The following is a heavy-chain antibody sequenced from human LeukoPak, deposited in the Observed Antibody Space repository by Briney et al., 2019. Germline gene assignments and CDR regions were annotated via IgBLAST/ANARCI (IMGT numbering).Heavy chain of an antibody. CDR3: ARARDAYDSFDN. CDR2: IYYSGTT. CDR1: GDSISSYS. Sequence: SETLSLTCTVSGDSISSYSWNWIRQPPGKGLEWIGYIYYSGTTDYNPSLKSRVTISVDTSHQFSLRLSSVTAADTAVYYCARARDAYDSFDNWGQGTLVTVSS. D-gene: IGHD3-22*01. J-gene: IGHJ4*02. V-gene: IGHV4-59*01.